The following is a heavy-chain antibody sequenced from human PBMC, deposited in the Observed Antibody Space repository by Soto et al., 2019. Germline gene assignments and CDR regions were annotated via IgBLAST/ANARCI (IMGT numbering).Heavy chain of an antibody. CDR2: INSDGSST. V-gene: IGHV3-74*01. Sequence: GGSLRLSCAASGFTFSSYWMHWVRQAPGKGLVWVSRINSDGSSTSYADSVKGRFTISRDNAKNTLYLQMNSLRAEDTAVYYCAREGWVDYYDSSGYSIDAFDIWGQGTMVTVSS. J-gene: IGHJ3*02. CDR1: GFTFSSYW. D-gene: IGHD3-22*01. CDR3: AREGWVDYYDSSGYSIDAFDI.